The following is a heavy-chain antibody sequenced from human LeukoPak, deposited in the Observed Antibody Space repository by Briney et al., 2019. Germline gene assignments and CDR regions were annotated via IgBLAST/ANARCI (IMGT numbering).Heavy chain of an antibody. CDR2: IKQGGSEK. J-gene: IGHJ4*02. D-gene: IGHD2-2*02. CDR3: ARGPPKRYCSSTSCYILGY. V-gene: IGHV3-7*03. CDR1: GFTFSSYW. Sequence: GGSLRLSCAASGFTFSSYWMSWVRQAPGKGLEWVANIKQGGSEKYYVDSVKGRFTISRDNAKNSLYLQMNSLRSEDTAVYYCARGPPKRYCSSTSCYILGYWGQGTLVTVSS.